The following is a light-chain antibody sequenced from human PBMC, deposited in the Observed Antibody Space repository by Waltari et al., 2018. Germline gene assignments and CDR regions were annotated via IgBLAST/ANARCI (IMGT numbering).Light chain of an antibody. CDR3: QHYYDNPYS. Sequence: IQMTQSPSALPASVGDRVTISCRASQNIYSNLAWYQQKPGKAPKLLIYAASSLQSGIPSRFSGSGSGTDFTLTISSLRPEDSAAYYCQHYYDNPYSFGQGTKVEIK. J-gene: IGKJ2*03. V-gene: IGKV1-6*01. CDR2: AAS. CDR1: QNIYSN.